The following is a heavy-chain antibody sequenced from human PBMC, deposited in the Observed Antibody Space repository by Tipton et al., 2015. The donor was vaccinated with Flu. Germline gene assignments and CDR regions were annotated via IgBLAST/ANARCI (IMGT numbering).Heavy chain of an antibody. Sequence: TLSLTCTVSGYSISSGYYWGWLRQPPGKGLEWIGNNYHSGGTYDNPSHNGRVTISEDTSKNQFSLKLSSVTAADTAVYYCAGLSREERYYDTSGLLDWGQGTLVAFAS. J-gene: IGHJ1*01. V-gene: IGHV4-38-2*02. CDR3: AGLSREERYYDTSGLLD. CDR1: GYSISSGYY. D-gene: IGHD3-22*01. CDR2: NYHSGGT.